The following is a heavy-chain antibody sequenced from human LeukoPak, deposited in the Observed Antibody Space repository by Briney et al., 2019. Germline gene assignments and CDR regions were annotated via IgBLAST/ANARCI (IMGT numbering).Heavy chain of an antibody. J-gene: IGHJ6*03. Sequence: GSLRLSCAASGFTFSSYGMSWVRQAPGKGLEWVSAISGSGGSTYYADSVKGRFTISRDNSKNTLYLQMNSLRAEDTAVYYCAKDKYDDYYYMDVWGKGTTVTISS. V-gene: IGHV3-23*01. CDR3: AKDKYDDYYYMDV. D-gene: IGHD3-3*01. CDR2: ISGSGGST. CDR1: GFTFSSYG.